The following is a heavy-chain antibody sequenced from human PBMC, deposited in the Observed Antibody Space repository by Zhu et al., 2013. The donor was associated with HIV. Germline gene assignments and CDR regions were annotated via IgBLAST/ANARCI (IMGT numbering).Heavy chain of an antibody. CDR3: AREGNQYSSNWYFDL. D-gene: IGHD5-18*01. V-gene: IGHV1-2*02. CDR1: GYTFTNYF. Sequence: QAQLVQSGTEVKKPGASVKVSCKASGYTFTNYFIHWVRQAPGQGLEWMGWLNPNTGGTNFAQKFQGRLTVTRDSSINTAYMELSSLRSEDTAVYYCAREGNQYSSNWYFDLWGLAPWSLSPQ. J-gene: IGHJ2*01. CDR2: LNPNTGGT.